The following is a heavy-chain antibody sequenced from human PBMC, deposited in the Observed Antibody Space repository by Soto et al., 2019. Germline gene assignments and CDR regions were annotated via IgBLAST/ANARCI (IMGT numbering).Heavy chain of an antibody. CDR1: GFSLSTSGVE. D-gene: IGHD2-15*01. CDR2: IYWDDDK. V-gene: IGHV2-5*02. Sequence: QITLKESGPTLVKPTQTLTLTCTFSGFSLSTSGVEVGWIRQPPVKALEWLALIYWDDDKRYSPSLKSKLTITKDPTKNQVLLTMTNMDPVDTATHYCAHRLVLPSPVLVAAIWFVTWGQGPLVTVSS. J-gene: IGHJ5*02. CDR3: AHRLVLPSPVLVAAIWFVT.